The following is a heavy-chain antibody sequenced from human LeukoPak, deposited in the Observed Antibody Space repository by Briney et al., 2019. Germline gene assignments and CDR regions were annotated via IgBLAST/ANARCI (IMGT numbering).Heavy chain of an antibody. V-gene: IGHV1-69*04. D-gene: IGHD3-10*01. CDR2: IIPILGIA. CDR3: ARGHLWFGELLTLNP. J-gene: IGHJ5*02. CDR1: GGTFSSYA. Sequence: SVKVSCKASGGTFSSYAISWVRQAPGQGLEWMGRIIPILGIANYAQKFQGRVTITADKSTSTAYMGLSSLRSEDTAVYYCARGHLWFGELLTLNPWGQGTLVTVSS.